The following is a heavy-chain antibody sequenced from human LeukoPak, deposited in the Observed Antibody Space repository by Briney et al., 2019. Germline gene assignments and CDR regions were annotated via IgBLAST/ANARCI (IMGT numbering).Heavy chain of an antibody. Sequence: ASVKVSCKASGYTFTSYDINWVRQATGQGLEWMGWMNPNSGNTGNAQKFQGRVTMTRNTSISTAYMELSSLRSEDTAVYYCARGRPTYYDFWSGYSYWGQGTLVTVSS. J-gene: IGHJ4*02. D-gene: IGHD3-3*01. CDR1: GYTFTSYD. CDR2: MNPNSGNT. V-gene: IGHV1-8*01. CDR3: ARGRPTYYDFWSGYSY.